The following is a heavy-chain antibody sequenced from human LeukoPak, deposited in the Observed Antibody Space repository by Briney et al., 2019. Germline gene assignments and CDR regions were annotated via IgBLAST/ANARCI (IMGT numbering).Heavy chain of an antibody. CDR3: ARDLSVVVVAATFDY. D-gene: IGHD2-15*01. V-gene: IGHV3-48*01. Sequence: TGGSLRLSCAASGFTFSSYEMNWVRQAPGKGLEWVSYISSSSSTIYYADSVKGRFTISRDNAKNSLYLQMNSLRAEDTAVYYCARDLSVVVVAATFDYWGQGTLVTVSS. CDR2: ISSSSSTI. CDR1: GFTFSSYE. J-gene: IGHJ4*02.